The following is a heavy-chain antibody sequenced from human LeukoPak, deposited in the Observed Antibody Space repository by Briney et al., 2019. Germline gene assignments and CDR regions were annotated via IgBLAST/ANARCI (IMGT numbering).Heavy chain of an antibody. V-gene: IGHV3-23*01. CDR2: ISSSGGNT. D-gene: IGHD3-22*01. Sequence: GGSLRLSCAASGFTFSSYAVHWVRQAPGKGLEWVSGISSSGGNTNYADSVKGRFTISRDNSKNTLYLQMNSLRGEDTAVYYCAKGYYYDSSGYSRLACFDSWGQGTLVTVSS. J-gene: IGHJ4*02. CDR3: AKGYYYDSSGYSRLACFDS. CDR1: GFTFSSYA.